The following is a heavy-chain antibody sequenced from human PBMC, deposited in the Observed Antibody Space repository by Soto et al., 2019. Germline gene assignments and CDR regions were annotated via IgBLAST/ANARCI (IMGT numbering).Heavy chain of an antibody. CDR1: GYTFTSYA. CDR3: ARDSITIFGVVTYFFDY. D-gene: IGHD3-3*01. J-gene: IGHJ4*02. Sequence: ASVKVSCKASGYTFTSYAMHWVRQAPGQRLEWMGWINAGNGNTKYSQKFQGRVTITRDTSASTAYMELSSLRSEDTAVYYCARDSITIFGVVTYFFDYWGQGTLVNV. CDR2: INAGNGNT. V-gene: IGHV1-3*01.